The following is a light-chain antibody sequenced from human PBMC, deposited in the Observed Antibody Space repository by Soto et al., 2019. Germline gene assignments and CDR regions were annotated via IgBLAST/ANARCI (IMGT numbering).Light chain of an antibody. CDR2: EVS. J-gene: IGLJ1*01. V-gene: IGLV2-8*01. CDR1: SSDVGGYNS. Sequence: QSALTQPPSASGSPGQSVTISCTGTSSDVGGYNSVSWYQQHPGKAPKLMIYEVSKRPSGVPDRFSGSKSGSTASLTVSGLQAEDEADYYCSSYAGSNNYVFGTGTKLTVL. CDR3: SSYAGSNNYV.